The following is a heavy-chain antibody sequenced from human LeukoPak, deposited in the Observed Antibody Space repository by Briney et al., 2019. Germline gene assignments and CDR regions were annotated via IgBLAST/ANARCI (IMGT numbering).Heavy chain of an antibody. CDR3: AKGSYGSRTQNWFDP. D-gene: IGHD4-17*01. V-gene: IGHV3-9*01. CDR2: ICWNSGSI. J-gene: IGHJ5*02. CDR1: GVSFDDYA. Sequence: PGGSLRLSCAASGVSFDDYAMHWVRQAPGKGLEWVSGICWNSGSIGYAHSVKGRFTISRENAKNTLYLQMNSLRADDTALYYCAKGSYGSRTQNWFDPWGQGTLVTVSS.